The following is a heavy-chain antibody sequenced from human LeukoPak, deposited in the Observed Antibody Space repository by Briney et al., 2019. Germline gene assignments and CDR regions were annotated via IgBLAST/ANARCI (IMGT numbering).Heavy chain of an antibody. D-gene: IGHD5-18*01. CDR3: ARSQGGAMVTH. J-gene: IGHJ4*02. Sequence: GGSLRLSCAASGFTVSSNYMSWVRQAPGKGLEWVSVIYSGGSTYYADSVKGRFTISRDNSKNTLYLQMNSLRAEGTAVYYCARSQGGAMVTHWGQGTLVTVSS. CDR2: IYSGGST. V-gene: IGHV3-53*01. CDR1: GFTVSSNY.